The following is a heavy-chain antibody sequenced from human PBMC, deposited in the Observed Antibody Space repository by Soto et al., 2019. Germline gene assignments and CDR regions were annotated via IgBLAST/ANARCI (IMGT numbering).Heavy chain of an antibody. Sequence: SQTLSLTCVISGDSVSSNSAAWTWIRQSPSRGLEWLGRTYYRSKWYNDYAVSVRGRITINPDTSKNQFSLQLNSVTPEDTAVYYCARRSSSSQVFDYWGQGTLVTVSS. CDR3: ARRSSSSQVFDY. CDR1: GDSVSSNSAA. J-gene: IGHJ4*02. CDR2: TYYRSKWYN. D-gene: IGHD6-6*01. V-gene: IGHV6-1*01.